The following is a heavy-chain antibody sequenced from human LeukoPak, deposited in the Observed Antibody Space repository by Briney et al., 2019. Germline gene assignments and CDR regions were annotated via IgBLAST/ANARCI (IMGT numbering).Heavy chain of an antibody. J-gene: IGHJ4*02. V-gene: IGHV3-48*03. D-gene: IGHD5-12*01. Sequence: GVSLRLPCTASGFTFSSYEMNWVRQAPGKGLEGVSYISSSGSIIYYADSVKGRFTISRDNAETSLYLQMNSRRAEDTAVYYCARVRVSGYDQFLLGYWGQGTLVTVSS. CDR1: GFTFSSYE. CDR3: ARVRVSGYDQFLLGY. CDR2: ISSSGSII.